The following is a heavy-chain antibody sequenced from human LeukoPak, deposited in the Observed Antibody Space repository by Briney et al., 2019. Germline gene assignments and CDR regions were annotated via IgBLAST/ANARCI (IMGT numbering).Heavy chain of an antibody. D-gene: IGHD2-2*01. V-gene: IGHV3-11*04. Sequence: GGSLRLSCAASGFTFSDYYMSWIRQAPGKGLEWVSYISSSGSTIYYADSVKGRFIISRDNAKNSLYLQMNSLRAEDTAVYYCARDGWYQLPEGYFDYWGQGTLVTVSS. CDR2: ISSSGSTI. J-gene: IGHJ4*02. CDR1: GFTFSDYY. CDR3: ARDGWYQLPEGYFDY.